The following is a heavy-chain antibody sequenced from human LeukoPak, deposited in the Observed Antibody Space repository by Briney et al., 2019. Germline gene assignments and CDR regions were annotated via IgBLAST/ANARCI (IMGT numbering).Heavy chain of an antibody. D-gene: IGHD5-18*01. V-gene: IGHV4-59*01. CDR2: IFYSGST. J-gene: IGHJ4*02. CDR1: GGSISSYY. Sequence: PSETLSLTCTVSGGSISSYYWSWFRQPPGKGLEWIGYIFYSGSTNYNPSLKSRVTISVDRSKNQFSLNLSSVTAADSAVYYCARCRYSYGYNGLFDYWGQGTLVTVSS. CDR3: ARCRYSYGYNGLFDY.